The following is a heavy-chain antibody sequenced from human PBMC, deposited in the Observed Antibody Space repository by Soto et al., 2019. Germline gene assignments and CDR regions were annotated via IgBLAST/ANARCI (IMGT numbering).Heavy chain of an antibody. D-gene: IGHD6-6*01. J-gene: IGHJ4*02. CDR1: GFTFSSYV. CDR2: ITGDGAYT. Sequence: GSLRLSCAASGFTFSSYVMSWVRQAPGTGLEWVSAITGDGAYTYYADSVKGRFTISRDPSKNTLYLEMSSLRAEDSALYYCAKGSASARPYYFDFWGQGTLVTVSS. CDR3: AKGSASARPYYFDF. V-gene: IGHV3-23*01.